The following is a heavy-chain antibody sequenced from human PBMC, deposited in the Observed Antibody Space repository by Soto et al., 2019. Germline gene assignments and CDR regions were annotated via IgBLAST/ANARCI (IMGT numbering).Heavy chain of an antibody. D-gene: IGHD3-22*01. J-gene: IGHJ5*02. CDR2: IYYSGST. CDR3: ARDLKSSGYYYMGP. V-gene: IGHV4-31*03. Sequence: SETLSLTCTVSGGSISSGGYYWSWIRQHPGKGLEWIGYIYYSGSTYYNPSLKSRVTISVDTSKNQFSLKLSSVTAADTAVYYCARDLKSSGYYYMGPWGQGTLVTVSS. CDR1: GGSISSGGYY.